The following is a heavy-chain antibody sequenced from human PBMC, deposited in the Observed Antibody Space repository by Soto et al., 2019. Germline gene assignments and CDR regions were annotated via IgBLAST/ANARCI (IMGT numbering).Heavy chain of an antibody. CDR1: GFTFSSYA. V-gene: IGHV3-30-3*01. Sequence: GGSLRLSCAASGFTFSSYAMHWVRQAPGKGLEWVAVISYDGSNKYYADSVKGRFTISRDNSKNTLYLQMNSLRAEDTAVYYCARDPGAVAGTPVFFYWGQGTLVTVSS. CDR3: ARDPGAVAGTPVFFY. CDR2: ISYDGSNK. D-gene: IGHD6-19*01. J-gene: IGHJ4*02.